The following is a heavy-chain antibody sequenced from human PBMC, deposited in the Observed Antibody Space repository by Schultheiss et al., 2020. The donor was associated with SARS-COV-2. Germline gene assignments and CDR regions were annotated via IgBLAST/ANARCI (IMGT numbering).Heavy chain of an antibody. J-gene: IGHJ6*03. CDR3: ARERRHYYYYYMDV. CDR2: IYTSGST. Sequence: SETLSLTCTVSGGSISSYYWSWIRQPAGKGLEWIGRIYTSGSTNYNPSLKSRVTMSVDTSKNQFSLKLSSVTAADTAVYYCARERRHYYYYYMDVWGKGTTVTVSS. V-gene: IGHV4-4*07. CDR1: GGSISSYY.